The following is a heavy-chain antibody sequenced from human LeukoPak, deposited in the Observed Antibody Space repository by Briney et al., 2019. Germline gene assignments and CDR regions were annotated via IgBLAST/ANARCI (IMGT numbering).Heavy chain of an antibody. CDR3: ARANEDYGGSQFGY. CDR1: GFTFSSDS. V-gene: IGHV3-21*01. Sequence: GGSLRLSCAASGFTFSSDSMNWVRQAPGKGLEWVSSISSSSSYIYYADSVKGRFTISRNDAKNPLYLQMNSLGAEDTAVYYCARANEDYGGSQFGYWGQGTLVTVSS. J-gene: IGHJ4*02. D-gene: IGHD4-23*01. CDR2: ISSSSSYI.